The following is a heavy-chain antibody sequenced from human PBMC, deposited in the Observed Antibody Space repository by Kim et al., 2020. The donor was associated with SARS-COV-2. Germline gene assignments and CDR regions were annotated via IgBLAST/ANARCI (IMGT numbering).Heavy chain of an antibody. J-gene: IGHJ3*02. CDR2: IYSGGST. Sequence: GGSLRLSCAASGFTVSSNYMSWVRQAPGKGLEWVSVIYSGGSTYYADSVKGRFTISRDNSKNTLYLQMNSLRAEDTAVYYCASLGSDIVVVPAAMGAFDIWGQGTMVTVSS. CDR3: ASLGSDIVVVPAAMGAFDI. V-gene: IGHV3-66*01. CDR1: GFTVSSNY. D-gene: IGHD2-2*01.